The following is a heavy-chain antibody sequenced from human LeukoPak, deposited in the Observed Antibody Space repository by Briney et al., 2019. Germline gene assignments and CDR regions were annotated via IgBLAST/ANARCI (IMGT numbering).Heavy chain of an antibody. CDR1: GGSITSYY. J-gene: IGHJ3*02. CDR2: IYTSGST. CDR3: ARLLKYYYDSSGYYYFSWDSYAFDI. D-gene: IGHD3-22*01. Sequence: SETLSLTCTVSGGSITSYYWSWIRQPAGKGLEWIGRIYTSGSTNYNPSLKSRVTMSVDTSKNQFSLKLSSVTAADTAVYYCARLLKYYYDSSGYYYFSWDSYAFDIWGQGTMVTVSS. V-gene: IGHV4-4*07.